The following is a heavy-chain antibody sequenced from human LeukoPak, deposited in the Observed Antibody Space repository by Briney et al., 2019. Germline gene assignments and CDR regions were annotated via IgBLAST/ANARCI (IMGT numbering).Heavy chain of an antibody. J-gene: IGHJ4*02. Sequence: GGSLRLSCIASGVTLSAYTMNWVRQAPGKVREWVSTLTRGGDNDIHYADSVKGRFTISRDNSKNSLYLQMNSLRADDTAVYYCVRDAYGAHFDYWGQGTLVTVSS. V-gene: IGHV3-21*06. D-gene: IGHD2-21*01. CDR1: GVTLSAYT. CDR2: LTRGGDNDI. CDR3: VRDAYGAHFDY.